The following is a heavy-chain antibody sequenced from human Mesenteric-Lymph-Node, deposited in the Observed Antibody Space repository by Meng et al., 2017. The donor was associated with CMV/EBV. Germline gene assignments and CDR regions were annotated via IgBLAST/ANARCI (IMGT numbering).Heavy chain of an antibody. D-gene: IGHD1-26*01. CDR2: ITSSSRTI. J-gene: IGHJ4*02. CDR1: GFTLSDYS. CDR3: VKMRGGSNWYRGFFDS. V-gene: IGHV3-48*04. Sequence: GESLKISCEVSGFTLSDYSMSWLRQAPGKGLEWISFITSSSRTIYYADSVKGRFTLSRDNAQNSLYLQLSNLGAEDTATYYCVKMRGGSNWYRGFFDSWGQGTLVTVSS.